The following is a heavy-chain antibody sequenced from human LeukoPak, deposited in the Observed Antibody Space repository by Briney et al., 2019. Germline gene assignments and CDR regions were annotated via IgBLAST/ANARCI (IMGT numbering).Heavy chain of an antibody. J-gene: IGHJ6*02. D-gene: IGHD7-27*01. Sequence: GGSLRLSCAASGFTFSETWMSWFRQAPGRGLEWVAAIKDDGGETDYVDSVKGRFTISRDNAKNSLYLQMNSLTAEDTAVYYCATYSNWVAGDVWGQGTTVSVSS. CDR3: ATYSNWVAGDV. CDR2: IKDDGGET. V-gene: IGHV3-7*01. CDR1: GFTFSETW.